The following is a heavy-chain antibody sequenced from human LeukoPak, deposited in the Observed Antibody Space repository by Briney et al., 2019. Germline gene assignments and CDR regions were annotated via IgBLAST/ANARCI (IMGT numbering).Heavy chain of an antibody. Sequence: GGSLRLYCAASGFTFSGSAMHWVRQASGKGLEWVGRIRSKDNSYATAYAASVKGRYNISRDDSKNTAYRQMNSLKTEDTAVYYCTRQSGECLDYYYYYMDVWGKGTTVTVSS. V-gene: IGHV3-73*01. D-gene: IGHD3-16*01. CDR1: GFTFSGSA. CDR3: TRQSGECLDYYYYYMDV. CDR2: IRSKDNSYAT. J-gene: IGHJ6*03.